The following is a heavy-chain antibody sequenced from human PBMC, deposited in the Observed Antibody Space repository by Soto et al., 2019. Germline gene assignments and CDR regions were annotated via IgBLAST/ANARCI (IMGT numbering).Heavy chain of an antibody. Sequence: GGSLRLSCAASGFTFSSYWMSWVRQAPGKGLEWVANIKQDGSEKYYVDSVKGRFTISRDNAKNSLYLQMNSLRAEDAAVYYCAKKYYYDSSGYRPHYYYYYGMDVWGQGTTVTVSS. CDR1: GFTFSSYW. J-gene: IGHJ6*02. CDR2: IKQDGSEK. D-gene: IGHD3-22*01. V-gene: IGHV3-7*05. CDR3: AKKYYYDSSGYRPHYYYYYGMDV.